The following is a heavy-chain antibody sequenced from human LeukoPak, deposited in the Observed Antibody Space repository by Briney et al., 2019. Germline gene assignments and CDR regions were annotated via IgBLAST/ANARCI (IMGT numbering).Heavy chain of an antibody. D-gene: IGHD3-22*01. CDR2: FDPEDGET. CDR3: ATSSGYYPNWFDP. Sequence: ASVKVSCKVSGYTLTELSMHWVRQAPGKGLEWMGGFDPEDGETIYAQKSQGRVTMTEDTSTDTAYMELSSLRSEDTAVYYCATSSGYYPNWFDPWGQGTLVTVSS. V-gene: IGHV1-24*01. CDR1: GYTLTELS. J-gene: IGHJ5*02.